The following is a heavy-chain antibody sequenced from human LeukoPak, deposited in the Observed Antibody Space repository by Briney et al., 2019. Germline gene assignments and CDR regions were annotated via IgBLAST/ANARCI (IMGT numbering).Heavy chain of an antibody. Sequence: GGSLRLSCAASGFTFSSYWLYWVRQGPGKGLVWVSRINNDGSTTNYADSVKGRFTISRDTPRNTLYLQMNSLRAEDTAVYFCAKRGVVIRVFLVGFHKEAYYFDSWGQGALVTVSS. V-gene: IGHV3-74*01. CDR1: GFTFSSYW. D-gene: IGHD3-10*01. J-gene: IGHJ4*02. CDR2: INNDGSTT. CDR3: AKRGVVIRVFLVGFHKEAYYFDS.